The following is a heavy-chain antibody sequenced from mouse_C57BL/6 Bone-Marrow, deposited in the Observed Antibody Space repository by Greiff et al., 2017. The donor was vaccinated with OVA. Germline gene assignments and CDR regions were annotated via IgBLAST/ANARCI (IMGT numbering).Heavy chain of an antibody. Sequence: EVQLQQSGAELVRPGASVKLSCTASGFNIKDDYMHWVKQRPEQGLEWIGWLDPENGDTEYASKFQGKATITADTSSNTAYLQLSSLTSEDTAVYYCTTGDYGFAYWGQGTLVTVSA. V-gene: IGHV14-4*01. CDR3: TTGDYGFAY. D-gene: IGHD1-1*01. CDR1: GFNIKDDY. CDR2: LDPENGDT. J-gene: IGHJ3*01.